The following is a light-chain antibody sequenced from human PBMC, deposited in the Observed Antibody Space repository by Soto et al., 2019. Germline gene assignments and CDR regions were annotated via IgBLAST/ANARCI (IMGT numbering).Light chain of an antibody. V-gene: IGLV2-14*03. J-gene: IGLJ1*01. CDR3: SSYTSSSTPYV. CDR1: STDVGGYNY. CDR2: DVS. Sequence: QSALTQPASVSGSPGQSITISCTGTSTDVGGYNYVSWYQQHPGKAPKLMIYDVSYRPSGVSNRFSGSKSGNTASLTISGLQAEDEADYYCSSYTSSSTPYVVATGTTVTVL.